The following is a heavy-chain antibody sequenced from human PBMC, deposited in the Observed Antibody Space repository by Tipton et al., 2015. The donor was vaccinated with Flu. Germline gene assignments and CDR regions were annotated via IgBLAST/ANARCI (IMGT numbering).Heavy chain of an antibody. J-gene: IGHJ4*02. CDR3: ARGSGSGTEMTFYV. V-gene: IGHV4-4*07. CDR1: GGSMSSFY. D-gene: IGHD3-10*01. Sequence: TLSLTCTVSGGSMSSFYWSWIRKPAGKGLEWMGRMYAGGSTKYNPSLKSRVTMSVDTSKNQFSLRLTSVTAADTAVYYCARGSGSGTEMTFYVWGPGTVVTVSS. CDR2: MYAGGST.